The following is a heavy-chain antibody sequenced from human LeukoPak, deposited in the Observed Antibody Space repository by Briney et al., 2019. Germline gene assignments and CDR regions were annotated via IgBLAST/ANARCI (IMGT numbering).Heavy chain of an antibody. CDR1: GFTFSSYS. V-gene: IGHV3-30*03. J-gene: IGHJ2*01. CDR2: ISYDGSNK. D-gene: IGHD1-14*01. CDR3: ARETTWVPSWYFDL. Sequence: PGGSLRLSCAASGFTFSSYSMNWVRQAPGKGLEWVAVISYDGSNKYYADSVKGRFTISRDNSKNTLYLQMNSLRAEDTAVYYCARETTWVPSWYFDLWGRGTLVTVSS.